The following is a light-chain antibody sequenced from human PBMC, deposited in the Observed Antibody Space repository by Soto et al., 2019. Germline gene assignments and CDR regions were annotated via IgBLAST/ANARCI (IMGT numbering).Light chain of an antibody. CDR1: QNIYSY. CDR3: QPSYSPPRT. CDR2: AAS. J-gene: IGKJ1*01. V-gene: IGKV1-39*01. Sequence: DIQMTQSPSSLSASVGDRVTITCRASQNIYSYLNWYLQKPGKAPDLLIYAASSLQSGVPSRFIGSGSGTEFPLTISSLQPGDFATYYCQPSYSPPRTFGQGTRVAIK.